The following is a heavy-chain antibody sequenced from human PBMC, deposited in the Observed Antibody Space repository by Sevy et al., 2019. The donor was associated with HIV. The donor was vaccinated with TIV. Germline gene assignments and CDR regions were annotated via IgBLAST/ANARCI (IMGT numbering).Heavy chain of an antibody. J-gene: IGHJ4*02. CDR3: TRWKAAQSIFDY. CDR1: GFTFGDYC. V-gene: IGHV3-49*04. CDR2: LKSDVYGGTV. D-gene: IGHD6-13*01. Sequence: GGSLRLSCTASGFTFGDYCMSWVRQAPGKGLEWVAFLKSDVYGGTVDHAGSVRGRFVISRDDSKTMAYLQMNDLKTEKTGVYYCTRWKAAQSIFDYWGQGALVTVSS.